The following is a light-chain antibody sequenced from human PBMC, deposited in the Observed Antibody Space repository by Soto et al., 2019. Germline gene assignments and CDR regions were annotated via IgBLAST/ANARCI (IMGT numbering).Light chain of an antibody. CDR2: WAS. CDR1: QSVLYSSNNKNY. CDR3: QQYYSPPPA. J-gene: IGKJ4*01. V-gene: IGKV4-1*01. Sequence: DIVMTQSPDSLAVSLGEGATINCKSSQSVLYSSNNKNYLAWYQQKPGQPPKLLIYWASTRESGVPDRFSGSGSGTDFTLTISSLQAEDVAVYYCQQYYSPPPAFGGETKVEIK.